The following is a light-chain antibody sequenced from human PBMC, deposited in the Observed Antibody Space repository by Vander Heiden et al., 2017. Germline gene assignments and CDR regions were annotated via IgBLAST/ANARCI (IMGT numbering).Light chain of an antibody. J-gene: IGLJ2*01. CDR2: QDS. Sequence: SSELTPPPSVSVSPGQTASITCSGDKLGDKYACWYQQKPGQSPVLGIYQDSKRPSGIPERFSGSNAGNTATLTISGTQAMDEADYYCQAWDSSTAVFGGGTKLTGL. V-gene: IGLV3-1*01. CDR1: KLGDKY. CDR3: QAWDSSTAV.